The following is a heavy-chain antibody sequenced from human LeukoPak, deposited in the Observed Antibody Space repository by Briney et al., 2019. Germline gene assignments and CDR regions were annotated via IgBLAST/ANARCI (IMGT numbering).Heavy chain of an antibody. J-gene: IGHJ5*02. V-gene: IGHV4-59*01. D-gene: IGHD3-22*01. CDR2: IYYSGST. CDR1: GDSMSSYY. CDR3: ARAGTPISMIVAESNWFDP. Sequence: SETLSLTCTVSGDSMSSYYWSWIRQPPGKGLEWIGNIYYSGSTNYNPSLQSRVTMSVDTSKNQFSLKLSSVTAADTAVYYCARAGTPISMIVAESNWFDPWGQGTLVTVSS.